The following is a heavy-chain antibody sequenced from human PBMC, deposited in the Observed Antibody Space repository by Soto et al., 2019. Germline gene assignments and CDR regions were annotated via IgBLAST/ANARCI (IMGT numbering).Heavy chain of an antibody. Sequence: SETLSLTCTVSGDSISSGGYYWTWIRQHPGKGLEWIGYIYYSGSTYYNPSLKSRVTISIDTSKNQFSLKLSSVTAADTAVYYCASIVVPAAPFDYWGQGTLVNVS. D-gene: IGHD2-2*01. J-gene: IGHJ4*02. CDR2: IYYSGST. V-gene: IGHV4-31*03. CDR1: GDSISSGGYY. CDR3: ASIVVPAAPFDY.